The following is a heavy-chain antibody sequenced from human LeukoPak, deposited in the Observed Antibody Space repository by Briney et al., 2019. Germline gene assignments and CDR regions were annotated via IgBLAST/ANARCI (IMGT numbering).Heavy chain of an antibody. Sequence: GGSLRLSCAASGFTFSSYAMSWVRQAPGKGLEWGSAISGRGGSTYYADSVKGRFTISRDNSKNPLYLQMNSLRADDTAVYYSANWGYDILTGYYSWGQGTLVTVSS. J-gene: IGHJ4*02. CDR1: GFTFSSYA. CDR3: ANWGYDILTGYYS. D-gene: IGHD3-9*01. V-gene: IGHV3-23*01. CDR2: ISGRGGST.